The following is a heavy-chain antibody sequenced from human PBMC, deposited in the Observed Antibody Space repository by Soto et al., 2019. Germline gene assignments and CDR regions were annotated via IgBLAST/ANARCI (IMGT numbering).Heavy chain of an antibody. V-gene: IGHV2-5*02. J-gene: IGHJ2*01. CDR3: AYRRLQGATYFDL. CDR2: LFWDDDK. D-gene: IGHD3-16*01. CDR1: GFSLSTTGVG. Sequence: QITLKESGPTLVKPTQTLTLTFTVSGFSLSTTGVGVGWLRQAPGKALAYLSILFWDDDKYSSPPLKSRSTITKDTSENQVVLTLPAVAPVDTGKYYCAYRRLQGATYFDLWGRGTLVTVSS.